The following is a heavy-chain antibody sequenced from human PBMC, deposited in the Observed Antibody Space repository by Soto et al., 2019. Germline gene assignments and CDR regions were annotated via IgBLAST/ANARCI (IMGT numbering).Heavy chain of an antibody. Sequence: QVQLVQSGAEVKKSGSSVKVSCKAFGGTFSSYVISWVRQAPGQGLEWMGGIIPVFRTAKYAQRFQGRVSITVDESTTTTYMDLSSLRSEDTAVYFCATGLYGSGSDIWGLGTMVTVSS. D-gene: IGHD3-10*01. CDR1: GGTFSSYV. CDR3: ATGLYGSGSDI. J-gene: IGHJ3*02. CDR2: IIPVFRTA. V-gene: IGHV1-69*01.